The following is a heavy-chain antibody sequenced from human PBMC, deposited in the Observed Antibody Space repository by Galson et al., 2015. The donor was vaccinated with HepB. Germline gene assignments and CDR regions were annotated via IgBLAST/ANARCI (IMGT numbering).Heavy chain of an antibody. D-gene: IGHD3-10*01. CDR1: GFTVSSNY. V-gene: IGHV3-66*01. CDR3: ARAVQRGVIIL. CDR2: IYSGTST. J-gene: IGHJ4*02. Sequence: SLRLSCAASGFTVSSNYMSWVRQAPGKGLEWVSVIYSGTSTYYADSVKGRFTISRDNSKNTLYLQMNSLRAKDTAVYYCARAVQRGVIILWGRGTLVTVS.